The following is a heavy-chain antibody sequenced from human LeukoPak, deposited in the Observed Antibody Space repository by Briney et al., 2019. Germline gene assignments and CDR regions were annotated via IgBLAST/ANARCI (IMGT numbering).Heavy chain of an antibody. CDR2: IVVGSGNT. CDR3: ARGQTYYDFWSGYDY. V-gene: IGHV1-58*01. CDR1: GFTFTSSA. J-gene: IGHJ4*02. D-gene: IGHD3-3*01. Sequence: ASVKVSCKASGFTFTSSAVQWVRQARGQRLEWIGWIVVGSGNTNYAQKFQERVTITRDMSTSTAYMELSSLRIEDTAVYYCARGQTYYDFWSGYDYWGQGTLVSVSS.